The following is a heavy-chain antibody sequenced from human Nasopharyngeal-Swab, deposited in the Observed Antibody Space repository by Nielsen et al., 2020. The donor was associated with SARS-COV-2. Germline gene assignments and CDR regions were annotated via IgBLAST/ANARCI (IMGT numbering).Heavy chain of an antibody. Sequence: WVRQAPGQGLEWMGWISVYNGNTNYAQKLQGRVTMTTDTSTSTAYMELRSLRSDDTAVYYCARDTPYYYDSSGYPYWGQGTLVTVSS. V-gene: IGHV1-18*01. CDR2: ISVYNGNT. CDR3: ARDTPYYYDSSGYPY. J-gene: IGHJ4*02. D-gene: IGHD3-22*01.